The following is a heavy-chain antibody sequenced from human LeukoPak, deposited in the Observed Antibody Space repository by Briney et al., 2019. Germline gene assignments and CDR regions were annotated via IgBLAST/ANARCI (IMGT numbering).Heavy chain of an antibody. CDR3: AKDLGRFGELIDY. CDR2: IRYDRSNK. D-gene: IGHD3-10*01. J-gene: IGHJ4*02. V-gene: IGHV3-30*02. Sequence: GGSLRLSCAASGFTFSSYGMHWVRQAPGKGLEWVAFIRYDRSNKYYADSVKGRFTISRDNSKNTLYLQMNSLRAEDTAVYYCAKDLGRFGELIDYWGQGTLVTVSS. CDR1: GFTFSSYG.